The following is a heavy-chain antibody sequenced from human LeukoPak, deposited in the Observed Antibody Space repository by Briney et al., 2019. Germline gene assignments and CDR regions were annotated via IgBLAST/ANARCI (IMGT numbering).Heavy chain of an antibody. CDR1: GGTFSSYA. D-gene: IGHD3-22*01. CDR2: IIPIFGTA. V-gene: IGHV1-69*13. CDR3: ARRYYGGVDY. Sequence: GASVTVSCKASGGTFSSYAISWVRQAPGQGLEWMGGIIPIFGTANYAQKFQGRVTITADESTSTAYMELSSLRSEDTAVYYCARRYYGGVDYWGQGTLVTVSS. J-gene: IGHJ4*02.